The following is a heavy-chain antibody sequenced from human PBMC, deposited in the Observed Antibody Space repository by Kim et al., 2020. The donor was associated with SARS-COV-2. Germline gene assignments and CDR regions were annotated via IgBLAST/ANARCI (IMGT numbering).Heavy chain of an antibody. CDR1: GGSISSSTYY. CDR2: IYYTGTT. Sequence: SETLSLTCTVSGGSISSSTYYWGWIRQPPGKGLECIGSIYYTGTTYYNPSLKSRVTISVDTSKNQFSLKLSSVTAADTAVYYFAGRFSGSYFYWGQGTLVTVS. CDR3: AGRFSGSYFY. V-gene: IGHV4-39*01. D-gene: IGHD1-26*01. J-gene: IGHJ4*02.